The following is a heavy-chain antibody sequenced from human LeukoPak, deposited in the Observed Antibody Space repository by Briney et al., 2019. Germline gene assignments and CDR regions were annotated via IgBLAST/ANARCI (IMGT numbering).Heavy chain of an antibody. CDR3: ARDPQYSSSWNFDY. Sequence: GGSLRLSCAASGFTVSSNYMSWVRQAPGKGQEWVSVIYSGGSTYYADSVKGRFTISRDNSKNTLYLQMNSLRAEDTAVYYCARDPQYSSSWNFDYWGQGTLVTVSS. J-gene: IGHJ4*02. V-gene: IGHV3-66*02. CDR1: GFTVSSNY. D-gene: IGHD6-13*01. CDR2: IYSGGST.